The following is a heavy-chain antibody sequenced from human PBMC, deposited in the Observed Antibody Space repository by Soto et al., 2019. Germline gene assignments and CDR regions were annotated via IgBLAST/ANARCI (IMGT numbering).Heavy chain of an antibody. J-gene: IGHJ4*02. V-gene: IGHV1-18*01. Sequence: GASVKVSCKASGYTFTSYGISWVRQAPGQGLEWMGWISAYNGNTKYAQKFQGRVTMTRDTSTSTAYMELSSLRSDDTAVYYCARARVQVYPHPPGGYWGQGTLVTVSS. CDR3: ARARVQVYPHPPGGY. D-gene: IGHD1-20*01. CDR1: GYTFTSYG. CDR2: ISAYNGNT.